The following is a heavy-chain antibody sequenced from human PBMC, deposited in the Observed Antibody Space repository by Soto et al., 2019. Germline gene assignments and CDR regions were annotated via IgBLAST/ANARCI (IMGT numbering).Heavy chain of an antibody. CDR1: GDSINNRSYY. CDR2: IYYGGST. D-gene: IGHD2-21*02. CDR3: ARQRTSVVTQAYFDS. Sequence: SETLSLTCTVTGDSINNRSYYWGWIRQPPGKGLEWIGSIYYGGSTYNNPSLKSRVSMSVDTSKNQFSLKLRSVTAADTALYYCARQRTSVVTQAYFDSWGQGSLVTVSS. J-gene: IGHJ4*02. V-gene: IGHV4-39*01.